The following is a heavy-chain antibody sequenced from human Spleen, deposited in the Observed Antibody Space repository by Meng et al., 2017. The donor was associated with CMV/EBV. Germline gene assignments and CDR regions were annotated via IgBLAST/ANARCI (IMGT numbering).Heavy chain of an antibody. CDR2: ISPYNGKT. J-gene: IGHJ4*02. CDR3: ARVTFSAYCGGDCYSFDY. V-gene: IGHV1-18*01. D-gene: IGHD2-21*01. Sequence: ASVKVSCKASGYTFTSYGISWLRQAPGQGLEWMGWISPYNGKTNYAQKFQGRVTVTRDTSTSTAYMELSRLRSDDTAVYYCARVTFSAYCGGDCYSFDYWGQGTLVTVSS. CDR1: GYTFTSYG.